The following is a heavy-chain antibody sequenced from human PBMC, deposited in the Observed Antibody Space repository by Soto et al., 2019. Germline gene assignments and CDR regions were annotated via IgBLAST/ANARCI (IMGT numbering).Heavy chain of an antibody. CDR2: VYHTGDT. J-gene: IGHJ5*02. V-gene: IGHV4-4*02. CDR1: GGTVASSHW. Sequence: QVQLQESGPRLVKPSGSLSLTCGVSGGTVASSHWWSWVRQSPGGGLEWIGNVYHTGDTNLNPSLQSRVTISVDKSNNQFSLRLHSLTAADTAVYFCAREIVTAGGTNYFDPWGPGTLVTVSS. CDR3: AREIVTAGGTNYFDP. D-gene: IGHD2-21*02.